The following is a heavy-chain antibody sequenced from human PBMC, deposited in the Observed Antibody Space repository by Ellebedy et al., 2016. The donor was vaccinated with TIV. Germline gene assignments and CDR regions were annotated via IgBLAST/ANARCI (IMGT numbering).Heavy chain of an antibody. D-gene: IGHD3-10*01. J-gene: IGHJ4*02. CDR1: GGSFSGYY. CDR3: ARGPIYGSGSLRY. V-gene: IGHV4-34*01. CDR2: INHSGST. Sequence: SETLSLTXAVYGGSFSGYYWSWIRQPPGKGLEWIGEINHSGSTNYNPSLKSRVTISVDTSKNQFSLKLSSVTAADTAVYYCARGPIYGSGSLRYWGQGTLVTVSS.